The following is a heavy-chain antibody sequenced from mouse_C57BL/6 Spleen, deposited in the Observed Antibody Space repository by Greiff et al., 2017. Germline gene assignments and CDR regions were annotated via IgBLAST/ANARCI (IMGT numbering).Heavy chain of an antibody. V-gene: IGHV1-55*01. D-gene: IGHD3-2*02. CDR2: IYPGSGST. Sequence: VKLQQPGAELVKPGASVKMSCKASGYTFTSYWITWVKQRPGQGLEWIGDIYPGSGSTNYNEKFKSKATLTVDTSSSTAYMQLSSLTSEDSAVYYCARPDSSGSPYYAMDYWGQGTSVTVSS. CDR1: GYTFTSYW. CDR3: ARPDSSGSPYYAMDY. J-gene: IGHJ4*01.